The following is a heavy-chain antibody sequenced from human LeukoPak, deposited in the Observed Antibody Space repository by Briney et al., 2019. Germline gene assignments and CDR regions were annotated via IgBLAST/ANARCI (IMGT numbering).Heavy chain of an antibody. J-gene: IGHJ4*02. Sequence: GGSLRLSCAASGFTFSIYAMNWVRQAPGKGLEWVSSISGSGVTTYYADSVKGRFTISRDNSKNTLYLQLSSLRAEDTALYYCAKEGGDVGEEPAASLGYYFDFWGQGTLVTVSS. CDR2: ISGSGVTT. V-gene: IGHV3-23*01. D-gene: IGHD2-2*01. CDR3: AKEGGDVGEEPAASLGYYFDF. CDR1: GFTFSIYA.